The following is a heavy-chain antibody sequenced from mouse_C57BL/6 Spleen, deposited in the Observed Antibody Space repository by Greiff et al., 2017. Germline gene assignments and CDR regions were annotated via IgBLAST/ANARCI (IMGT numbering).Heavy chain of an antibody. Sequence: EVQRVESGGGLVKPGGSLKLSCAASGFTFSDYGMHWVRQAPEKGLEWVAYISSGSSTIYYADTVKGRFTISRDNAKNTLFLQMTSLRSEDTAMYYCARMDDYYGSSFDVWGTGTTVTVSS. CDR1: GFTFSDYG. J-gene: IGHJ1*03. CDR2: ISSGSSTI. V-gene: IGHV5-17*01. CDR3: ARMDDYYGSSFDV. D-gene: IGHD1-1*01.